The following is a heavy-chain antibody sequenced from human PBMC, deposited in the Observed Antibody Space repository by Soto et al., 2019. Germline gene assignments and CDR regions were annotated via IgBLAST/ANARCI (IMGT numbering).Heavy chain of an antibody. CDR1: GFTFSSYG. V-gene: IGHV3-33*01. CDR2: IWYDGSNK. Sequence: GVSLRLSCAASGFTFSSYGMHWVRQAPGKGLEWVAVIWYDGSNKYYADSVKGRFTISRDNSKNTLYLQMNSLRAEDTAVYYCARSGLCSGGIRCSFDYWGQGTLVTVSS. D-gene: IGHD2-15*01. J-gene: IGHJ4*02. CDR3: ARSGLCSGGIRCSFDY.